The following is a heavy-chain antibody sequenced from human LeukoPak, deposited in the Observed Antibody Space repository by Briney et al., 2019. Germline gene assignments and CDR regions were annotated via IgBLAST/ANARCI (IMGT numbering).Heavy chain of an antibody. D-gene: IGHD3-22*01. V-gene: IGHV4-61*02. Sequence: PSQTLSLTCTVSGGSISSGSYYWSWIRQPAGKGLEWIGRIYTSGSTNYNPSLKSRVTISVDTSKNQLSLKLSSVTAADTAVYYCARDGYYDSSGYLGYWGQGTLVTVSS. CDR2: IYTSGST. CDR3: ARDGYYDSSGYLGY. CDR1: GGSISSGSYY. J-gene: IGHJ4*02.